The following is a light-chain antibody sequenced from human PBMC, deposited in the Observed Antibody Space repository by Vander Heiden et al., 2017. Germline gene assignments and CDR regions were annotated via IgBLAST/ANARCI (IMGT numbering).Light chain of an antibody. CDR3: QQYGSSPRT. Sequence: IVLTQSPGTLSLSPGERAPLSCRSSQSVSSSYLAWYQQKPGQAPRLLIYGASSRATGIPDRFSGSGSGTDFTLTISRLEPEDFAVYYCQQYGSSPRTFGQGTQVEIK. CDR1: QSVSSSY. V-gene: IGKV3-20*01. CDR2: GAS. J-gene: IGKJ1*01.